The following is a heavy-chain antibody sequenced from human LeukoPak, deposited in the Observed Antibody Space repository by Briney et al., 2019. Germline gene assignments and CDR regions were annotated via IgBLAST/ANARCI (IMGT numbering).Heavy chain of an antibody. CDR1: TGSISSSSYY. CDR2: IYYSGST. J-gene: IGHJ5*02. CDR3: ARKVVVVTARYGYNWFDP. Sequence: PSETLSLTCTVSTGSISSSSYYWGWIRQHPGKGLEWIGNIYYSGSTYYNPSLKSRLTISVDTSKNQFSLKLSSVTAADTAVYYCARKVVVVTARYGYNWFDPWGQGTLVTVSS. V-gene: IGHV4-39*01. D-gene: IGHD2-21*02.